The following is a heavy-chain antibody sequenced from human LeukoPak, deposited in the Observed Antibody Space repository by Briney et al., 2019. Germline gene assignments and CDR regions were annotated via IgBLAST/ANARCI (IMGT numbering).Heavy chain of an antibody. J-gene: IGHJ1*01. CDR1: GFTFSSYS. V-gene: IGHV3-21*01. CDR2: ISSSSYI. CDR3: ARCDGSPTPFVL. Sequence: NPGGSLRLSCAASGFTFSSYSMNWVRQAPGKGLEWVSSISSSSYIYYADSVKGRFTISRDNAKNSLYVQMNSLRAEDTAVYYCARCDGSPTPFVLWGQGTLVTVSS. D-gene: IGHD1-26*01.